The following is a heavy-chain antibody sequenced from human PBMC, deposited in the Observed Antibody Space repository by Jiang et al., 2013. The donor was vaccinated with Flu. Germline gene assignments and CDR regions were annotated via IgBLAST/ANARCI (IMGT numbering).Heavy chain of an antibody. J-gene: IGHJ3*02. CDR3: ASHDYYPYDYVWGSYRNDAFDI. CDR2: IVVGSGNT. Sequence: SGAEVKKPGTSVKVSCKASGFTFTSSAMQWVRQARGQRLEWIGWIVVGSGNTNYAQKFQERVTITRDMSTSTAYMELSSLRSEDTAVYYCASHDYYPYDYVWGSYRNDAFDIWGQGTMVTVSS. V-gene: IGHV1-58*02. CDR1: GFTFTSSA. D-gene: IGHD3-16*02.